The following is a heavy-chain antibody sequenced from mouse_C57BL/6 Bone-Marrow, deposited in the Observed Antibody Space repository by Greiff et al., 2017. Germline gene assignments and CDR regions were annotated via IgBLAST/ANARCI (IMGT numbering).Heavy chain of an antibody. J-gene: IGHJ4*01. D-gene: IGHD4-1*01. CDR2: ISNGGGST. Sequence: EVQGVESGGGLVQPGGSLKLSCAASGFTFSDYYMYWVRQTPEKRLEWVAYISNGGGSTYYPDTVKGRFTISRDNAKNTLYLQMSRLKSEDTAMYYCARRGTGTYYAMDYGGQGTSVTVSS. CDR3: ARRGTGTYYAMDY. V-gene: IGHV5-12*01. CDR1: GFTFSDYY.